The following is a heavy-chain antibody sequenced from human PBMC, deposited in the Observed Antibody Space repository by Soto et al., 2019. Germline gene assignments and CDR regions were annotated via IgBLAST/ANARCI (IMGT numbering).Heavy chain of an antibody. Sequence: GSLRLSCAASGFTFSSYSMNWVRQAPGKGLEWVSSISSSSSYIYYADSVKGRFTISRDNAKNSLYLQMNSLRAEDTAVYYCARDPDRTGYCSGGSCYSGWAFDIWGQGTMVTVSS. CDR2: ISSSSSYI. J-gene: IGHJ3*02. CDR1: GFTFSSYS. CDR3: ARDPDRTGYCSGGSCYSGWAFDI. V-gene: IGHV3-21*01. D-gene: IGHD2-15*01.